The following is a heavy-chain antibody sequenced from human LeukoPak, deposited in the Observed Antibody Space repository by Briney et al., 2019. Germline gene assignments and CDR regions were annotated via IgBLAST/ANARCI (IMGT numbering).Heavy chain of an antibody. D-gene: IGHD3-10*01. J-gene: IGHJ4*02. Sequence: GGSLRLSCAASGFTFSSYGMHWVRQAPGKGLEWVAVISYDGSNKYYADSVKGRFTISRDNSKNTLYLQMNSLRAEDTAVYSCAKGKLLWFRELLSSDFDYWGQGTLVTVSS. CDR2: ISYDGSNK. V-gene: IGHV3-30*18. CDR3: AKGKLLWFRELLSSDFDY. CDR1: GFTFSSYG.